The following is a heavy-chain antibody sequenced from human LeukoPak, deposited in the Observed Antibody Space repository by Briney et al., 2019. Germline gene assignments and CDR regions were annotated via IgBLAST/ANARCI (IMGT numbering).Heavy chain of an antibody. V-gene: IGHV4-39*07. D-gene: IGHD3-22*01. CDR1: GGSISSSSYY. J-gene: IGHJ3*02. CDR2: IYYSGST. Sequence: NPSETLSLTCTVSGGSISSSSYYWGWIRQPPGKGLEWIGSIYYSGSTYYNPSLKSRVTISVDTSKNQFSLKLSSVTAADTAVYYCARARETFYDSSGYSFQDAFDIWGQGTMVTVSS. CDR3: ARARETFYDSSGYSFQDAFDI.